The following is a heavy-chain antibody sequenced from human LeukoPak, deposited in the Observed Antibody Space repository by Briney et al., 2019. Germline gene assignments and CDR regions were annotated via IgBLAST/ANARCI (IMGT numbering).Heavy chain of an antibody. CDR3: ARIAVAGTRVIDY. V-gene: IGHV4-39*01. J-gene: IGHJ4*02. Sequence: PSETLSLTCTVSGGSFSSSSYYWGWIRQPQGKGLDWIRSIYYSGSTYYNPSLKSRVTISVDTSKNQFSLMLSSVTAADTAVYYCARIAVAGTRVIDYWGQGTLVTVSS. CDR2: IYYSGST. CDR1: GGSFSSSSYY. D-gene: IGHD6-19*01.